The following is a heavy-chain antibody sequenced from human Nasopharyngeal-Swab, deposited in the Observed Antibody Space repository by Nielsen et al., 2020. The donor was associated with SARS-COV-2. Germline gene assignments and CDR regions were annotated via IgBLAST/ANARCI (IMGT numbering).Heavy chain of an antibody. D-gene: IGHD5-24*01. V-gene: IGHV5-51*07. CDR1: GYSFTSYW. Sequence: GESLKISFKGSGYSFTSYWIGWVHQMPGKGLEWMGIIYPGDSDTRYSPSFQSHVTISADKSISTAYLQWSSLKASDTAMYYCARQEEMATIWDYWGQGTLVTVSS. CDR3: ARQEEMATIWDY. J-gene: IGHJ4*02. CDR2: IYPGDSDT.